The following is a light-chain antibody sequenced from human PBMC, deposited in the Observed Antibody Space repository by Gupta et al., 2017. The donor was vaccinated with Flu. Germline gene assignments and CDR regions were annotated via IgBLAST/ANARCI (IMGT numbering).Light chain of an antibody. CDR1: NIDSYG. V-gene: IGLV3-21*03. Sequence: KRDRITGEGNNIDSYGVQWYQQRPGQAAVRVVYDDRDRHSGIPERFSGSNAGNTATVTVSGVEAGEEADDYCQVGDTRSGHLWVCGGGTKRT. CDR2: DDR. CDR3: QVGDTRSGHLWV. J-gene: IGLJ3*02.